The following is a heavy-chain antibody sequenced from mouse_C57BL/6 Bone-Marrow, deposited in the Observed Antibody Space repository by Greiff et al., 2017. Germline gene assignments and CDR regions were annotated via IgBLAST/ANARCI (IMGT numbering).Heavy chain of an antibody. CDR3: ARYPFAY. CDR2: IYPGSGST. J-gene: IGHJ3*01. V-gene: IGHV1-55*01. Sequence: VQLQQPGAELVKPGASVKMSCKASGYTFTSYWITWVKQRPGQGLEWIGDIYPGSGSTNYNEKFKSKSTLTVDTSSSTAYMQRSSLTSEDSAVYYCARYPFAYWGQGTLVTVSA. CDR1: GYTFTSYW.